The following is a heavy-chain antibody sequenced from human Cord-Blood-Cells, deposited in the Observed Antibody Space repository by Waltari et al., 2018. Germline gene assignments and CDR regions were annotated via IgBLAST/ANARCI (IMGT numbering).Heavy chain of an antibody. CDR2: ISGSGGST. CDR1: GFTFSSSA. V-gene: IGHV3-23*01. CDR3: AKAYDYSNYFFDY. Sequence: EVQLLESGGGLVQPGGSLRLSCAASGFTFSSSAMRWVRPAPGKGLEWVSAISGSGGSTYYADSVKGRFIISRDNSKNTLYLQMNSLRAEDTAVYYCAKAYDYSNYFFDYWGQGTLVTVSS. J-gene: IGHJ4*02. D-gene: IGHD4-4*01.